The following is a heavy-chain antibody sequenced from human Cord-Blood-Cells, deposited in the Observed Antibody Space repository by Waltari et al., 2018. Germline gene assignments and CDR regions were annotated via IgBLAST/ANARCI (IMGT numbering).Heavy chain of an antibody. CDR2: FDPEDGET. CDR1: GHTLTELS. V-gene: IGHV1-24*01. Sequence: QVQLVQSGAEVKKPGASVKVSCKVSGHTLTELSITWVRQAPGKGLEWMGGFDPEDGETIYAQKFQGRVTMTEDTSTDTAYMELSSLRSEDTAVYYCATDPTMVQGPMVGDWGQGTLVTVSS. J-gene: IGHJ1*01. D-gene: IGHD3-10*01. CDR3: ATDPTMVQGPMVGD.